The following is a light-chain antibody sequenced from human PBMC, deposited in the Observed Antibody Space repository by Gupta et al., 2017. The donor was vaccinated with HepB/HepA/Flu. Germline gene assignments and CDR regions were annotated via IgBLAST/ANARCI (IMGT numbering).Light chain of an antibody. CDR3: QQDDRSPGT. CDR1: QSLSSSY. Sequence: EIVLMQSPATLSLSPGEGATLSCGASQSLSSSYLAWFQQKDGLAPRLLIYDGSMRATGIPDRFSGSGSGTDFTLTISRLEPEDFAVYYCQQDDRSPGTFGQGTKLEIK. J-gene: IGKJ2*01. V-gene: IGKV3D-20*01. CDR2: DGS.